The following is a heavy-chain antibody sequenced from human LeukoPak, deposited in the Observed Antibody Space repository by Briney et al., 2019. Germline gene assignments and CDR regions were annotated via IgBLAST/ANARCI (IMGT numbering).Heavy chain of an antibody. D-gene: IGHD2-21*01. V-gene: IGHV3-53*01. CDR2: IYSGGST. CDR3: ASAREYCGSAECYEYFQH. J-gene: IGHJ1*01. Sequence: GGSLRLSCAASGVTVGTNSMSWARQSPGKGLEWVSVIYSGGSTYNADSVNGRFTVSRDNSRNTLFLQTNTLRAEDTALYFCASAREYCGSAECYEYFQHWGQGTLVIVSS. CDR1: GVTVGTNS.